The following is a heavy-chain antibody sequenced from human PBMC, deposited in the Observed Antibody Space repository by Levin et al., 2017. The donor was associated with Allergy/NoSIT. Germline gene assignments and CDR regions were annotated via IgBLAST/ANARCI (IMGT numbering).Heavy chain of an antibody. CDR2: MNPNSGNT. Sequence: GASVKVSCKTSGCTFSSYDIAWVRQAAGQGPEWMGWMNPNSGNTGYALQFRGRVSMTSDSSITTAYMELTSLESEDTAVYYCARAIRYQLLMEYWGQGTLVTVSS. CDR1: GCTFSSYD. D-gene: IGHD2-2*01. J-gene: IGHJ4*02. V-gene: IGHV1-8*01. CDR3: ARAIRYQLLMEY.